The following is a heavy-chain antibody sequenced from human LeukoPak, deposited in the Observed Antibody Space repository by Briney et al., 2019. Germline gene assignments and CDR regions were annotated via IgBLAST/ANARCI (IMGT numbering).Heavy chain of an antibody. CDR2: ISSNGGST. D-gene: IGHD5-12*01. Sequence: GGSLRLACSASGFTFSRYDMHWVRQAPGKGLEYVSAISSNGGSTYYADSVKGRFTISRDNSKNTLYLQMSSLRAEDTAVYYCVKDRSGYDYFDFWGQGTLVTVSS. V-gene: IGHV3-64D*09. J-gene: IGHJ4*02. CDR1: GFTFSRYD. CDR3: VKDRSGYDYFDF.